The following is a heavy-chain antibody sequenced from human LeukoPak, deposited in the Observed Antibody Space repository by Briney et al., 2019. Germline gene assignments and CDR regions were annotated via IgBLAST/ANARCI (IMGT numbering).Heavy chain of an antibody. D-gene: IGHD6-13*01. CDR3: AGRIAAAGTGFGY. V-gene: IGHV4-59*04. CDR2: IYHSGST. Sequence: SETLSLTCTVSGGSISSYYWSWIRQPPGKGLEWIGYIYHSGSTYYNPSLKSRVTISVDRSKNQFSLKLSSVTAADTAVYYCAGRIAAAGTGFGYWGQGTLVTVSS. CDR1: GGSISSYY. J-gene: IGHJ4*02.